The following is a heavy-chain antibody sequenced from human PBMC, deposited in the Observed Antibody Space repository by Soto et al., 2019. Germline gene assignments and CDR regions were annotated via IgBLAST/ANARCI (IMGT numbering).Heavy chain of an antibody. V-gene: IGHV1-69*12. Sequence: QVQLVQSGAEVKKPGSSVKVSCKASGGTFSTYGISWVRQAPGQGLEWMGGIIPFFGTANYAQKFQGRVTITADESTSTAYMELSSLISDDTAVYYCARDRNGGYNQPTGYWYFDLWGRGTLVTVSS. D-gene: IGHD4-17*01. CDR2: IIPFFGTA. CDR3: ARDRNGGYNQPTGYWYFDL. J-gene: IGHJ2*01. CDR1: GGTFSTYG.